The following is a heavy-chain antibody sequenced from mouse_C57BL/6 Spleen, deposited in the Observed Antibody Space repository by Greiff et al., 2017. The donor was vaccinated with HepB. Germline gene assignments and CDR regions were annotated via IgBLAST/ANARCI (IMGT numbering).Heavy chain of an antibody. CDR1: GFTFSSYA. CDR2: ISDGGSYT. J-gene: IGHJ3*01. D-gene: IGHD1-1*02. Sequence: EVKLQESGGGLVKPGGSLKLSCAASGFTFSSYAMSWVRQTPEKRLEWVATISDGGSYTYYPDNVKGRFTISRDNAKNNLYLQMSHLKSEDTAMYYCARYGAWFAYWGQGTLVTVSA. CDR3: ARYGAWFAY. V-gene: IGHV5-4*03.